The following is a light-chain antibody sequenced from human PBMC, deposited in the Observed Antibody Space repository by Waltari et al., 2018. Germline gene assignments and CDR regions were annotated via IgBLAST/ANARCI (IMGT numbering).Light chain of an antibody. Sequence: DIVLTPSPDSLAVSLRGRADINFRSSQRVLYSHHDKNNLGWFQQKTGQPPKLLIYWASMRDSGVPDRFSGSGSGTDFTLTISSLQAEDVAVYYCQQYHSVPRTFGQGTKVEI. J-gene: IGKJ1*01. V-gene: IGKV4-1*01. CDR2: WAS. CDR1: QRVLYSHHDKNN. CDR3: QQYHSVPRT.